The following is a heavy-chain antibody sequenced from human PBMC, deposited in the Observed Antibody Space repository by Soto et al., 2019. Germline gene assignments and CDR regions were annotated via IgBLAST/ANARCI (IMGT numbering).Heavy chain of an antibody. J-gene: IGHJ6*03. Sequence: QVQLVQSGAEVKKPGASLKVSCKASGYTFSNFGVSWVRQAPGQGLEWIGWINPDNGDTNYGQKFQGRATMTTDTFTNTAYMEVRGLRSHDTAVYYCARGVRVSAYLDYYMDVWGEGITVTVSS. D-gene: IGHD3-10*02. CDR3: ARGVRVSAYLDYYMDV. CDR1: GYTFSNFG. V-gene: IGHV1-18*01. CDR2: INPDNGDT.